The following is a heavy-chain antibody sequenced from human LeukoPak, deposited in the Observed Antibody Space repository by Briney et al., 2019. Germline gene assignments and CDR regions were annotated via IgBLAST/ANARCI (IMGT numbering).Heavy chain of an antibody. J-gene: IGHJ4*02. CDR3: ARGYYYDSSGYYHPFDY. V-gene: IGHV4-31*03. Sequence: SETLSLTCTVSGGSISSGGYYWSWIRQHPGKGLEWIGYIYHSGSTYYNPSLKSRVTISVDTSKNQFSLKLSSVTAADTAVYYCARGYYYDSSGYYHPFDYWGQGTLVTVSS. CDR1: GGSISSGGYY. D-gene: IGHD3-22*01. CDR2: IYHSGST.